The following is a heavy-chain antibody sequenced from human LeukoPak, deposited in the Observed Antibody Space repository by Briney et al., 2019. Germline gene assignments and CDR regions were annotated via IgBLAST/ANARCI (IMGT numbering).Heavy chain of an antibody. J-gene: IGHJ4*02. V-gene: IGHV1-18*01. CDR2: FSAYNGNT. CDR1: AYTFTSSG. CDR3: ARGGRGYSYGPFDY. Sequence: ASVTLSCKASAYTFTSSGISWVRQARGHGLEWLGWFSAYNGNTSYAQKLQGRVTMTTNTSTSTAYMELRSLRSDDTAVYYCARGGRGYSYGPFDYWGQGTLVTVSS. D-gene: IGHD5-18*01.